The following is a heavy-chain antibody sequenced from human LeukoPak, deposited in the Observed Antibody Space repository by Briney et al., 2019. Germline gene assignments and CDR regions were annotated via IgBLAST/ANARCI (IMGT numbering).Heavy chain of an antibody. J-gene: IGHJ4*02. CDR2: MNGDGSRT. CDR3: ARDRGSTEFDY. CDR1: GFTFSNHW. D-gene: IGHD2-2*01. Sequence: GGSLRLSCGASGFTFSNHWMHWVRHVPGKGLVWVSRMNGDGSRTSYADSVKGRFTISRDNAKNTVYLQMNSLRAEDTALYYCARDRGSTEFDYWGQGTLVTVSS. V-gene: IGHV3-74*01.